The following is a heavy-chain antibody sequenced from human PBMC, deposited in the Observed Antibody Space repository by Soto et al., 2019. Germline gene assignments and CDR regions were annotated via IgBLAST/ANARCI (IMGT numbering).Heavy chain of an antibody. V-gene: IGHV4-39*01. Sequence: PSETLSLTCAVSGASISGSYYYWAWLRQSPGKGPEWIGSVFYTGFNSYNPSLESRVSVSVDTSKSQFSLKLSAVTVADTAVYYCANSQKGYNWNYFDHWGQGALVTVSS. J-gene: IGHJ4*02. CDR1: GASISGSYYY. CDR2: VFYTGFN. CDR3: ANSQKGYNWNYFDH. D-gene: IGHD1-20*01.